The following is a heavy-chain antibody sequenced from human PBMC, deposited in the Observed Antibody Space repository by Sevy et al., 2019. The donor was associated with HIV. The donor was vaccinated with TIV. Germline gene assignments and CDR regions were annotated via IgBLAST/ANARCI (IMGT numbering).Heavy chain of an antibody. CDR2: IKQDGNEK. CDR3: AREAVAGRSGPWKADYYYAGMDV. Sequence: RGSLRLSCVASGFIFSDYWMTWVRQAPGKGLEWVANIKQDGNEKYYMDSAKGRFTISRDNAKNSVYLQVNSLRAEDTAVYYCAREAVAGRSGPWKADYYYAGMDVWGQGTTVTVSS. D-gene: IGHD6-19*01. V-gene: IGHV3-7*01. J-gene: IGHJ6*02. CDR1: GFIFSDYW.